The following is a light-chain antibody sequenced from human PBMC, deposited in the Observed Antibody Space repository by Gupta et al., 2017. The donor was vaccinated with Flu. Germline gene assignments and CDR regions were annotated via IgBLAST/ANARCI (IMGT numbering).Light chain of an antibody. CDR2: KAS. CDR1: KSISDW. Sequence: SPSTMSASVGDRLTSPCRDSKSISDWLEWEQQKPEKTPKLMIYKASRGERGDTSRFSGGGEVREFTLTSSGRQKDDCDDYYGQQDYSYWSFGQGTKVEIK. V-gene: IGKV1-5*03. CDR3: QQDYSYWS. J-gene: IGKJ1*01.